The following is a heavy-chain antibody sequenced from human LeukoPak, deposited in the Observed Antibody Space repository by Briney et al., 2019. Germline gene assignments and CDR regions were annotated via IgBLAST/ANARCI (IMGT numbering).Heavy chain of an antibody. Sequence: PGGSLRLSCAASGFSFSRYWMTWVRQAPGKGLEWVANIKGDESDDHYVASVRGRFTISRDSAKRSLYLQMNNLRAEDTGVYYCARVADYDFLSGYYSPFDHWGQGVLVIVSS. V-gene: IGHV3-7*01. CDR2: IKGDESDD. CDR1: GFSFSRYW. J-gene: IGHJ4*02. D-gene: IGHD3-3*01. CDR3: ARVADYDFLSGYYSPFDH.